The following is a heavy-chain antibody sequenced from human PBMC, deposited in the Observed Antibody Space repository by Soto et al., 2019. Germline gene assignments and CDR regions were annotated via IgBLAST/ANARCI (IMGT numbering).Heavy chain of an antibody. D-gene: IGHD1-20*01. CDR3: AKVYSTDITVIVPSYGSDI. V-gene: IGHV3-23*01. CDR1: RFVFSSYA. J-gene: IGHJ6*02. Sequence: GGSLRLSCVVSRFVFSSYAMSWVRQTPGKGLAWVAGISGNGRTTDYAAPVKGRFTISRDNSKNTLYLQMNSLRVEDTAVYYCAKVYSTDITVIVPSYGSDIWGHGTTVTVSS. CDR2: ISGNGRTT.